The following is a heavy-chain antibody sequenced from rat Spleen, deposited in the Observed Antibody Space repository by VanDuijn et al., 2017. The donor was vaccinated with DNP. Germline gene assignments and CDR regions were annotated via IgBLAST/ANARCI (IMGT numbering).Heavy chain of an antibody. Sequence: EVQLVESGGGLVQPGRSMKLSCAASGFTFSSFPMAWVRQAPTKGLEWVATISTSGGSTYYRDSVKGRFTISRDNAKSTLYRQMNSLRSEDTATYYCTRVIYYYLDYWGQGVMVTVSS. CDR2: ISTSGGST. J-gene: IGHJ2*01. V-gene: IGHV5-46*01. D-gene: IGHD1-1*01. CDR3: TRVIYYYLDY. CDR1: GFTFSSFP.